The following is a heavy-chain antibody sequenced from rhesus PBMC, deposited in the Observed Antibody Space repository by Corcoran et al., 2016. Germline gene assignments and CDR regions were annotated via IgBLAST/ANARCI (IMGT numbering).Heavy chain of an antibody. V-gene: IGHV4-169*01. J-gene: IGHJ2*01. Sequence: QLQLQESGPGLVKPSETLSVTCAVSGGSISSSYWSWIRQAPGKGLEWMGDIYGSGSSTNSNPSLKSRVTLSLDTSKNQLSLKLSSVTTADTAVYYCARLYGNYWYFDLWGPGTPITISS. CDR3: ARLYGNYWYFDL. CDR2: IYGSGSST. D-gene: IGHD4-35*01. CDR1: GGSISSSY.